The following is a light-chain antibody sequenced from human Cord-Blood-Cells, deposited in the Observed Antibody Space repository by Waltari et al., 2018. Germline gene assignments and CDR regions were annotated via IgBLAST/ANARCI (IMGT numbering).Light chain of an antibody. V-gene: IGKV3-11*01. CDR2: DAS. Sequence: EIVLTQSPATLSLSPGERATLSCRASQRVSSYLAGYQQKPRQAPRLLIYDASNRATGIPARFSGSWSGTDVTLTSSSLEPEDLAVYYCQQRSNWPTFGPGTKVDIK. CDR3: QQRSNWPT. J-gene: IGKJ3*01. CDR1: QRVSSY.